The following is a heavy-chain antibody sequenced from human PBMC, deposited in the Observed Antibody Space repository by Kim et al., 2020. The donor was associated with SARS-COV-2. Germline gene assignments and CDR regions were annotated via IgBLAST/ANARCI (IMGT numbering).Heavy chain of an antibody. D-gene: IGHD6-19*01. V-gene: IGHV3-21*01. CDR2: ISSSSSYI. CDR1: GFTFSSYS. CDR3: ARDEPPGGWYHKGPLDY. J-gene: IGHJ4*02. Sequence: LSLTCAASGFTFSSYSMNWVRQAPGKGLEWVSSISSSSSYIYYADSVKGRFTISRDNAKNSLYLQMNSLRAEDTAVYYCARDEPPGGWYHKGPLDYWGQGTLVTVSS.